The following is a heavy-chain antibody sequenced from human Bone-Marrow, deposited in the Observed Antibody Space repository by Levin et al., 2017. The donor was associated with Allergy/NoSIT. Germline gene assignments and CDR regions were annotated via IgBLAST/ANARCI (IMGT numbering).Heavy chain of an antibody. J-gene: IGHJ6*02. Sequence: PGESLKISCKASGGTFSSYSFSWVRQAPGQGLEWMGRIVPVLPIPNYAQKFQGRVTISADKSTNTAYMELSSLRSDDTAVYYCARDFGGADYGMDVWGQGTTVTVSS. D-gene: IGHD3-16*01. V-gene: IGHV1-69*04. CDR2: IVPVLPIP. CDR3: ARDFGGADYGMDV. CDR1: GGTFSSYS.